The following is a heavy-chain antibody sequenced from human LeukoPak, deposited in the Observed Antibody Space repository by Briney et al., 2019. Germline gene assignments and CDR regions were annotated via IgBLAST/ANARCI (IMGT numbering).Heavy chain of an antibody. CDR3: ARLEGIGATMGD. V-gene: IGHV1-46*01. CDR1: GYTFTSYY. CDR2: INPSGGST. J-gene: IGHJ4*02. Sequence: GASVKVSCKASGYTFTSYYMHWARQAPGQGLEWMGIINPSGGSTSYAQKFQGRVTMTRDTSTSTVYMELSSLRSEDTAVYYCARLEGIGATMGDWGQGTLVTVSS. D-gene: IGHD5-12*01.